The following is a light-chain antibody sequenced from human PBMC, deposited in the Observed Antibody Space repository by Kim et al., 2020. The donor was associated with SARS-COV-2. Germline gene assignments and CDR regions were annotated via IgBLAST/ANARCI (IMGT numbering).Light chain of an antibody. J-gene: IGLJ3*02. Sequence: TAVAIPSTRISVSIASDYVQWYQQHQDSAPTPVIYEYNERPSGVPARFSGSIDCSSHSASLPISALTTEDEADYYCQSYDTAPLVFGGGTQLTVL. V-gene: IGLV6-57*03. CDR3: QSYDTAPLV. CDR2: EYN. CDR1: SVSIASDY.